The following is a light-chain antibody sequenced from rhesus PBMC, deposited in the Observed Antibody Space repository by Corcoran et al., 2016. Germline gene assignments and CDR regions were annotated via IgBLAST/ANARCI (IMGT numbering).Light chain of an antibody. V-gene: IGKV1-94*01. CDR1: QGINKE. Sequence: DIQKTQSPSSLSASVGDRVTVTCRASQGINKELSWYQQKPGKAPTLLFYAASNLQTGVSSRFCGRGSGTDFTLTISSLQPEDVATYYCLQDYPTPYSFGQGTKVEIK. CDR2: AAS. J-gene: IGKJ2*01. CDR3: LQDYPTPYS.